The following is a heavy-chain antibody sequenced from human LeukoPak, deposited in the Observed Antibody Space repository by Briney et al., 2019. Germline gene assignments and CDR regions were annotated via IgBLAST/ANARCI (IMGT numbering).Heavy chain of an antibody. CDR3: AGGKVRGVTVNY. Sequence: PSETLSLTCAVYGGSFSGYYWSWIRQPPGKGLEWIGEINHSGSTNYNPSLKSRVTISVDTSKNQFSLKLSSVTAADTAVYYCAGGKVRGVTVNYWGQGTLVTVSS. V-gene: IGHV4-34*01. D-gene: IGHD3-10*01. CDR2: INHSGST. CDR1: GGSFSGYY. J-gene: IGHJ4*02.